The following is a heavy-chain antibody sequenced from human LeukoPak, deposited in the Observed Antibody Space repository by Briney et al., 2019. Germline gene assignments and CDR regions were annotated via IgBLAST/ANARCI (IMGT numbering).Heavy chain of an antibody. J-gene: IGHJ4*02. CDR1: GGTFTGYY. CDR3: ARAYGSGSYYTL. CDR2: ISHNSGGR. V-gene: IGHV1-2*02. D-gene: IGHD3-10*01. Sequence: VASVKVSCKASGGTFTGYYMHWGRQAPGQRREWMGWISHNSGGRNYVQKFQGEVTMTRDTSISTAYMELSRLRSDDTAVYYCARAYGSGSYYTLWGQGTMVSVSS.